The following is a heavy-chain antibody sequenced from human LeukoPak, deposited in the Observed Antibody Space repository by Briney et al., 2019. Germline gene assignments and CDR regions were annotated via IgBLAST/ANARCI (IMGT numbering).Heavy chain of an antibody. CDR3: ARGPGYSSGWYVLSVDY. CDR2: ISYDGSIK. Sequence: GRCLRLSCAASGFTFSSYAMHWVRQAPGKGLEWVAVISYDGSIKYYADSVKGRFTTSRDNSKNMLYLQMNSLSAEDTAVYYCARGPGYSSGWYVLSVDYWGQGTLVTVSS. J-gene: IGHJ4*02. V-gene: IGHV3-30-3*01. D-gene: IGHD6-19*01. CDR1: GFTFSSYA.